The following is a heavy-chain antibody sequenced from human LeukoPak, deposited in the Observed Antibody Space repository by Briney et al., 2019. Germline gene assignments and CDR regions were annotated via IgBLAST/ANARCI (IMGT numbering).Heavy chain of an antibody. Sequence: ASVKVSCKASGYTFTNYYITWVRQAPGQGPEWMGWVSGNNDNTNYAQNLQDRVSMTTDTSTSTAYMELRSLRSDDTAVYYCARLGRDGCSGGNCYSWFDPWGQGTLVTVSS. CDR2: VSGNNDNT. V-gene: IGHV1-18*01. CDR3: ARLGRDGCSGGNCYSWFDP. D-gene: IGHD2-15*01. J-gene: IGHJ5*02. CDR1: GYTFTNYY.